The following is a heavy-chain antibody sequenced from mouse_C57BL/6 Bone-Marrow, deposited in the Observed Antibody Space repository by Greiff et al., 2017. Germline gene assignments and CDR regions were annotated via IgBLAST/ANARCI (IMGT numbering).Heavy chain of an antibody. J-gene: IGHJ4*01. CDR2: IYPGGGYT. CDR1: GYTFTNYW. CDR3: ARSGYSNYYYAMDY. Sequence: QVQLKESGAELVRPGTTVKMSCKASGYTFTNYWIGWAKQRPGHGLEWIGDIYPGGGYTNYNEKFKGKATLTADKSSSTAYMQFSSLTSEDSAIYYCARSGYSNYYYAMDYWGQGTSVTVSS. D-gene: IGHD2-5*01. V-gene: IGHV1-63*01.